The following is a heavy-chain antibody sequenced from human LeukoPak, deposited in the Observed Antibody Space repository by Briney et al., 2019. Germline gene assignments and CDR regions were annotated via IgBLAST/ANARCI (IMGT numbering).Heavy chain of an antibody. Sequence: GGSLRLSCAASGFTFSSYGMHWVRQAPGKGLEWVAVISYDGSNKYYADSVKGRFTISRDNSKNTLYLQMNSLRAEDTAVYYCAKEFYRGNTARIDYWGQGTLVTVSS. D-gene: IGHD4-23*01. CDR1: GFTFSSYG. CDR3: AKEFYRGNTARIDY. V-gene: IGHV3-30*18. J-gene: IGHJ4*02. CDR2: ISYDGSNK.